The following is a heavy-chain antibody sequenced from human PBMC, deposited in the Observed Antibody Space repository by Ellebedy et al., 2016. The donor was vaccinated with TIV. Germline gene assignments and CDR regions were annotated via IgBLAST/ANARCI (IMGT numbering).Heavy chain of an antibody. V-gene: IGHV3-33*01. CDR2: IWYDGFNK. D-gene: IGHD3-9*01. CDR3: AREQSPYYEILTGSFDY. Sequence: GESLKISCAASGFSFSTYGMHWVRQAPGQGLEWVAVIWYDGFNKDYADSVKGRFIISRDNSKSTLYLEMKSLRVEDTAVYYCAREQSPYYEILTGSFDYWGQGALVTVSS. J-gene: IGHJ4*02. CDR1: GFSFSTYG.